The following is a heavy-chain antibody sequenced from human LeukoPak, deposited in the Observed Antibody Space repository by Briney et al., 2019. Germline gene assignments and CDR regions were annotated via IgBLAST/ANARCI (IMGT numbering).Heavy chain of an antibody. V-gene: IGHV3-23*01. CDR3: SEGLLLLWFGEVEY. Sequence: PGGSLRLSCAASGFTFSSYAMSWVRQAPGKGLEWVSAISGSGGSTYYADSVKGRFTISRDNSKNTLYLQMNSLRAEHTAVYYSSEGLLLLWFGEVEYWGQGTLVTVSS. CDR2: ISGSGGST. D-gene: IGHD3-10*01. J-gene: IGHJ4*02. CDR1: GFTFSSYA.